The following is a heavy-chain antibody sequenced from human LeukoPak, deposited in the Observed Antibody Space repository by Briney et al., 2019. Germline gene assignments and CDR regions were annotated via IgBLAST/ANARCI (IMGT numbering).Heavy chain of an antibody. J-gene: IGHJ4*02. V-gene: IGHV3-30*04. CDR1: GFTFSSYA. CDR2: ISYDGSNK. CDR3: ARDNWNYLDY. D-gene: IGHD1-20*01. Sequence: GRSLRLSCAASGFTFSSYAMHWVRQAPGKWLGWVAVISYDGSNKYYADSVKGRFTISRDNSKNTLYLQMNSLRAEDTAVYYCARDNWNYLDYWGQGTLVTVSS.